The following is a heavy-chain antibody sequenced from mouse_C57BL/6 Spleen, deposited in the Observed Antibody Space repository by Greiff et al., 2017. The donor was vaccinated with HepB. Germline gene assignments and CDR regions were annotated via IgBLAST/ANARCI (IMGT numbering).Heavy chain of an antibody. V-gene: IGHV1-69*01. CDR2: IDPSDSYT. CDR1: GYTFTSYW. CDR3: ARSGGPGTCFDY. J-gene: IGHJ2*01. Sequence: VQLQQPGAELVMPGASVKLSCKASGYTFTSYWMHWVKQRPGQGLEWIGEIDPSDSYTNYNQKFKGKSTLTVDQSSSPAYMQLSSLTSEDSAVYYYARSGGPGTCFDYWGQGTTLTVSS. D-gene: IGHD4-1*01.